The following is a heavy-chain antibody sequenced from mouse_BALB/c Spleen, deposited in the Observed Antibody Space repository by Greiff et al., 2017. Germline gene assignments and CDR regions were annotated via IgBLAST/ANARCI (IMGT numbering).Heavy chain of an antibody. J-gene: IGHJ4*01. D-gene: IGHD2-1*01. V-gene: IGHV1-69*02. Sequence: QVQLQQPGAELVRPGASVKLSCKASGYTFTSYWINWVKQRPGQGLEWIGNIYPSDSYTNYNQKFKDKATLTVDKSSSTAYMQLSSPTSEDSAVYYCTTYGNLYAMDDWGQGTSVTVSS. CDR3: TTYGNLYAMDD. CDR2: IYPSDSYT. CDR1: GYTFTSYW.